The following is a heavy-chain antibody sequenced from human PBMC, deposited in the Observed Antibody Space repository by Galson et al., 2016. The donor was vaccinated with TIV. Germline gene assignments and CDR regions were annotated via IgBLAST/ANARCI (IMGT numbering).Heavy chain of an antibody. CDR3: ARGQKDSWSGYYTNGFDY. J-gene: IGHJ4*02. D-gene: IGHD3-3*01. CDR1: GVTFYSYA. V-gene: IGHV1-69*13. CDR2: IIPIYDTT. Sequence: SVKVSCKASGVTFYSYAFTWLRQAPGQGLEWLGGIIPIYDTTIYAQKFQGRVTITADQSTDTAHMELSGLRFEDTAMYYCARGQKDSWSGYYTNGFDYWGQGTLVTVSS.